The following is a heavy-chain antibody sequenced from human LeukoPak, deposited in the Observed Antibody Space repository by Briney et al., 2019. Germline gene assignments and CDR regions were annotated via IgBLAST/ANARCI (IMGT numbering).Heavy chain of an antibody. V-gene: IGHV3-30*04. Sequence: PGGSLRLSCAASGFTFSSYAMHWVRQAPGKGLEWVAVISYDGSNKYYADSVKGRFTISRDNSKNTLYLQMNSLRAEDTAVYYCAKDLPWLAYWGQGTLVTVSS. CDR2: ISYDGSNK. CDR3: AKDLPWLAY. CDR1: GFTFSSYA. J-gene: IGHJ4*02. D-gene: IGHD6-19*01.